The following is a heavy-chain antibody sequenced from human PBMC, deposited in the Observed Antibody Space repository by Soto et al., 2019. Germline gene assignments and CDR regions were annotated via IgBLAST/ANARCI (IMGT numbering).Heavy chain of an antibody. V-gene: IGHV4-30-4*01. CDR3: DRGAITFGDDY. J-gene: IGHJ4*02. CDR1: GGSISSGDYY. D-gene: IGHD3-16*01. CDR2: IYYIGST. Sequence: SETLSLTCTVSGGSISSGDYYWSWIRQPPGKGLEWIGYIYYIGSTYYNPSLKSRVNISVDTSKNQFSLKLSSVTDADTAVYYCDRGAITFGDDYSGRGTLVAVCS.